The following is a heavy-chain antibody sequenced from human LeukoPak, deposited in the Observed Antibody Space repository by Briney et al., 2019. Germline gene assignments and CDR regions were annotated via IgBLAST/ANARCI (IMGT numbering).Heavy chain of an antibody. V-gene: IGHV3-30-3*01. J-gene: IGHJ4*02. CDR3: AREGYCGGDCYSNYFDY. D-gene: IGHD2-21*02. CDR2: ISYDGSNK. Sequence: GGSLRLSCAASGFTFSSYAMHWFRQAPAKSLKWVAVISYDGSNKYYADSVKGRFTISRDNSKNTLYLEMNSLRAEDTAVYYCAREGYCGGDCYSNYFDYRGQGTLVTVSS. CDR1: GFTFSSYA.